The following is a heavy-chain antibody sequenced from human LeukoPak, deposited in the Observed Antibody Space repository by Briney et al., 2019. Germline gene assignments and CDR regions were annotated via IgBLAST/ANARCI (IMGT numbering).Heavy chain of an antibody. J-gene: IGHJ3*02. CDR2: IRSSGSPI. V-gene: IGHV3-48*02. CDR3: ARGHNDAFDI. Sequence: GGSLRLSCAASGFTFSGYSMNWVRQAPGKGLEWVSYIRSSGSPIYYADSVEGRFTISRDNAKNSVYLQMNSLRDEDTAVYYCARGHNDAFDIWGQGTMVTVSS. CDR1: GFTFSGYS.